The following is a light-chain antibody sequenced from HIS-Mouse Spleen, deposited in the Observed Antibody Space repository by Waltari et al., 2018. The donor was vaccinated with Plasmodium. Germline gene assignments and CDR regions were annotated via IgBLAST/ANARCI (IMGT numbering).Light chain of an antibody. CDR2: DVS. Sequence: QSALTQPASVSGSPGKSIPISCTGTSSDVGGYDYVPWYQQHPGKAPTLMIYDVSNRPSGVSNRFSGSKSGNTASLTISGLQAEDEADYYCSSYTSSSTLVFGGGTKLTVL. V-gene: IGLV2-14*03. CDR3: SSYTSSSTLV. J-gene: IGLJ2*01. CDR1: SSDVGGYDY.